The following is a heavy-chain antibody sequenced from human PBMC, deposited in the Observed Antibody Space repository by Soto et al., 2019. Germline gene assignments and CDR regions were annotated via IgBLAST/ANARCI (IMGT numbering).Heavy chain of an antibody. CDR1: GHTFTGHH. Sequence: QVQLVQSGAEVKKPGASVKVSCKASGHTFTGHHMHWVRQAPGQGLEWMGYIDLDNDNRASAQKFHGRVTTTRDTFITTAYMELSGLRSDDTAVYYCGLEPTGTGGFDYWGQGTLVTVSS. J-gene: IGHJ4*02. CDR3: GLEPTGTGGFDY. D-gene: IGHD3-10*01. CDR2: IDLDNDNR. V-gene: IGHV1-2*02.